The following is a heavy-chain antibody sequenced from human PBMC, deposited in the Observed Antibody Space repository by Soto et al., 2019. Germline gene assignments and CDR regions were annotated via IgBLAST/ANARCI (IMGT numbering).Heavy chain of an antibody. CDR2: IYYIGNT. CDR1: NGSISSRSSY. Sequence: QLQLQESGSGLVKPSETLSLTCTVSNGSISSRSSYWGWIRQTPGKAPEWIGSIYYIGNTYYNPSLKSRVTISIHTSKTQFSLKLNSVTAAGTAGYVCGGQDYGAKGCYCENWGEGTLVTVSS. V-gene: IGHV4-39*01. J-gene: IGHJ4*02. CDR3: GGQDYGAKGCYCEN. D-gene: IGHD4-17*01.